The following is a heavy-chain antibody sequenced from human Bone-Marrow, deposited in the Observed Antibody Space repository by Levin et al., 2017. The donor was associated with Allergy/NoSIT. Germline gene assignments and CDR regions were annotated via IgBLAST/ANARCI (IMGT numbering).Heavy chain of an antibody. D-gene: IGHD3-16*01. CDR1: EFTFGDYD. CDR2: IRRKVYGETV. V-gene: IGHV3-49*04. J-gene: IGHJ3*02. CDR3: TRVSRLRFGGDAFDM. Sequence: QSGGSLRLSCTGYEFTFGDYDMGWVRQAPGKGLESISFIRRKVYGETVEHAASVRGRFTISRDDSKSIVYLQMNSLKIDDTAVYYCTRVSRLRFGGDAFDMWGQGTMVAVSS.